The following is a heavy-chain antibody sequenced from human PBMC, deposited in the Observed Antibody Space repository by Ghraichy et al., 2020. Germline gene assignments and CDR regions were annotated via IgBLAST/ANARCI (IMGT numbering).Heavy chain of an antibody. J-gene: IGHJ6*02. CDR1: GGTFSSYA. D-gene: IGHD3-9*01. Sequence: SVKVSCKASGGTFSSYAISWVRQAPGQGLEWMGGIIPIFGTANYAQKFQGRVTITADESTSTAYMELSSLRSEDTAVYYCASHTLRYFDWLLSYYYYYGMDVWGQGTTVTVSS. CDR3: ASHTLRYFDWLLSYYYYYGMDV. CDR2: IIPIFGTA. V-gene: IGHV1-69*13.